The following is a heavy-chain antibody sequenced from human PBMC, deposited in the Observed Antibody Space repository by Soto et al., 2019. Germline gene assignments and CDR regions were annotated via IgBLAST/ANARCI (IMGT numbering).Heavy chain of an antibody. CDR1: GYSFTSYW. CDR3: ARGGGVTPLYYYYGMDV. D-gene: IGHD5-18*01. CDR2: IDPSDSYT. Sequence: GESLKISCKGSGYSFTSYWISWVRQMPGKGLEWMGRIDPSDSYTNYSPSFQGHVTISADKSISTAYLQWSSLKASDTAMYYCARGGGVTPLYYYYGMDVWGQGTTVTVYS. J-gene: IGHJ6*02. V-gene: IGHV5-10-1*01.